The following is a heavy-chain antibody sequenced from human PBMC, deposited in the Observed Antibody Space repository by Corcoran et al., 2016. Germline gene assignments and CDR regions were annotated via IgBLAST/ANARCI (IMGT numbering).Heavy chain of an antibody. CDR1: GYTFTSYG. CDR3: ARDSEWDIVVVPAAIHGMDV. Sequence: QVQLVQSGAEVKKPGASVKVSCKASGYTFTSYGISWVRQAPGQGLEWMGWISAYNGNTNSAQKLQGRVTMTTDTSTGTAYMELRSLRSDDTALYYCARDSEWDIVVVPAAIHGMDVWGQGTTVTVSS. CDR2: ISAYNGNT. J-gene: IGHJ6*02. D-gene: IGHD2-2*01. V-gene: IGHV1-18*01.